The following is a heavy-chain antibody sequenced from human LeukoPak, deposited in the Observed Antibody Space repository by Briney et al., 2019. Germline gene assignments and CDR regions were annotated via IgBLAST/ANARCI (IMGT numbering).Heavy chain of an antibody. CDR1: GGSISSYY. Sequence: SETLSLTCTVSGGSISSYYWSWIRQPPGKGLEWIGYIYYSGSTNYNPSLKSRVTISVDTSKNQFSLKLSSVTAADTAVYYCARDDSDNDAFDIWGQGTMVTVSS. J-gene: IGHJ3*02. CDR3: ARDDSDNDAFDI. CDR2: IYYSGST. D-gene: IGHD2-21*02. V-gene: IGHV4-59*01.